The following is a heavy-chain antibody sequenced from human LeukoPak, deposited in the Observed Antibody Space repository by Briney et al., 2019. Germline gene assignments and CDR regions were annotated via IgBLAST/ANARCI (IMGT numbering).Heavy chain of an antibody. V-gene: IGHV1-2*02. CDR2: INPNSGDT. J-gene: IGHJ4*02. CDR1: GYTFTSYG. Sequence: ASVKVSCKASGYTFTSYGISWVRQAPGQGLEWMGWINPNSGDTNYAQKFQGRVTMTRDTSISTAYMDLSGLRSDDTAVYYCARGSTVRSGDFWGQGTLVTVSS. D-gene: IGHD1-26*01. CDR3: ARGSTVRSGDF.